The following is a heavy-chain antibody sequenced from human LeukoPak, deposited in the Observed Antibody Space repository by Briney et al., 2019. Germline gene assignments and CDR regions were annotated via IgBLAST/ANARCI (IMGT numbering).Heavy chain of an antibody. CDR2: ISADNGNT. Sequence: GASVKVSCKASGYTFTSYAISWVRQAPGQGLEWMGWISADNGNTDYAQRFQGRVTMTTDTSTSTAYMELRSLRSEDTAVYYCARERSRMFRWFDPWGQGTLVTVSS. CDR1: GYTFTSYA. J-gene: IGHJ5*02. V-gene: IGHV1-18*01. D-gene: IGHD2-15*01. CDR3: ARERSRMFRWFDP.